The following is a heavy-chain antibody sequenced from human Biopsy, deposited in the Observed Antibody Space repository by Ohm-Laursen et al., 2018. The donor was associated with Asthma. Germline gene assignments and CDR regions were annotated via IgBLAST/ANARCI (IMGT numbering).Heavy chain of an antibody. V-gene: IGHV1-69*13. Sequence: SVKVSCKPLGGTFNTYVIGWVRQAPGQGLEWMGGINSVFGTTTYPQKFQDRVTITADDSTSTVHMELSSLRSEDTAVYYCVRKAGSCISRTCYSLDFWGQGTLVTVSS. CDR3: VRKAGSCISRTCYSLDF. CDR1: GGTFNTYV. D-gene: IGHD2-2*01. CDR2: INSVFGTT. J-gene: IGHJ4*02.